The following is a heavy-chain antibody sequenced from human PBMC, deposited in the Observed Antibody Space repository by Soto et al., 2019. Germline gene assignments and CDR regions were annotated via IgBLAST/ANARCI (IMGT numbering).Heavy chain of an antibody. CDR1: GESIRSSYW. D-gene: IGHD4-17*01. J-gene: IGHJ5*02. Sequence: PSKNLSITSALSGESIRSSYWWSWVRQPPGKGLEWIGEIYHSGSTNYNPSLKSRVTISVDKSKNQFSLKLSSVTAADTAVYYCARTTVTNNWFDPWGQG. CDR3: ARTTVTNNWFDP. V-gene: IGHV4-4*02. CDR2: IYHSGST.